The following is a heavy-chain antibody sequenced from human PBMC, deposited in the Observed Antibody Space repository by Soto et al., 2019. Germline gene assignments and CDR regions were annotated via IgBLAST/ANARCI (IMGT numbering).Heavy chain of an antibody. Sequence: QVQLQQWGAGLLKPSETLSLTCAVYGGSFSGYYWSWLRQPPGKGLEWIGEINHSGSTNYNPSLKSRVTISVDTSKNQFSLKLSSVTAADTAVYYCARGLHGSGSYYNPLDYWGQGTLVTVSS. CDR2: INHSGST. D-gene: IGHD3-10*01. V-gene: IGHV4-34*01. CDR3: ARGLHGSGSYYNPLDY. CDR1: GGSFSGYY. J-gene: IGHJ4*02.